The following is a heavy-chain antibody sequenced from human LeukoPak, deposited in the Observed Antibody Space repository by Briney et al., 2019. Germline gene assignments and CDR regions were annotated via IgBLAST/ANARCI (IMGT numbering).Heavy chain of an antibody. Sequence: SVKVSCKASGGTFSSYAISWVRQAPGQRLEWMGGIIPIFGTANYAQKFQGRVTITADESTSTAYMELSSLRSEDTAVYYCARDRMGYYDTSGYYPLDAFDIWGQGTMVTVSS. J-gene: IGHJ3*02. CDR1: GGTFSSYA. D-gene: IGHD3-22*01. CDR2: IIPIFGTA. V-gene: IGHV1-69*13. CDR3: ARDRMGYYDTSGYYPLDAFDI.